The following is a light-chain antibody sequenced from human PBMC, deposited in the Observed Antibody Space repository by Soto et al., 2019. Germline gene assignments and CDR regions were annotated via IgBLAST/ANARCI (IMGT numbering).Light chain of an antibody. V-gene: IGLV1-47*01. Sequence: QAVVTQPPSASGTPGQRVTISCSGSSSNIGDNSAYWFQQLPGTAPKLLIYRSTQPPSGVPDRFSGSKSGTSASLAISGLRSEDEADYYCAAWDGSLSAWVFGGGTKVTVL. CDR3: AAWDGSLSAWV. CDR1: SSNIGDNS. CDR2: RST. J-gene: IGLJ3*02.